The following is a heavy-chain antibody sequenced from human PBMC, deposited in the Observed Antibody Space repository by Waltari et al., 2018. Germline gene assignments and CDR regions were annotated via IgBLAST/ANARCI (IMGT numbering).Heavy chain of an antibody. CDR2: IKEDGSEK. V-gene: IGHV3-7*01. D-gene: IGHD4-4*01. CDR3: ARDPHYSNFDY. CDR1: GFTFSTYW. J-gene: IGHJ4*02. Sequence: EVQLVESGGDLVQPGGSLRLSCAASGFTFSTYWMTWVRQAPGKGLGWLANIKEDGSEKNYVDSVKGRFTISRDNAKNSLYLQMNSLRAEDTAVYYCARDPHYSNFDYWGQGTLVTVSS.